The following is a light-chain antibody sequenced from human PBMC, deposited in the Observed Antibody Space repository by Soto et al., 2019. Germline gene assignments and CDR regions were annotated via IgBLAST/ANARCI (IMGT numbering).Light chain of an antibody. CDR3: ATWDDSLSNYV. CDR2: RNN. V-gene: IGLV1-47*01. Sequence: QSVLTQQPSASGTPGQRVTISCSGSSSNIGSNYVYWYQHLTGTAPKLLIYRNNKRPSGGPDRFSGYKSGTSASLAISGLRSEDEADYYCATWDDSLSNYVYGTGTKLTVL. J-gene: IGLJ1*01. CDR1: SSNIGSNY.